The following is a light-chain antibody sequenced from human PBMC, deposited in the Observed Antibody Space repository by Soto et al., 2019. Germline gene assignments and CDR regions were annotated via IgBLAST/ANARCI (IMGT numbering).Light chain of an antibody. J-gene: IGLJ3*02. Sequence: QTVVTQEPSFSVSPGRTVTLTCGLSSGSVSTSYYPSWYQLTPGQAPRTLIYSTNTRSSGVPNRFSGSILENKAALTITGAQVDDESDYYCVLYMGTGISVFGGGTQLTVL. CDR3: VLYMGTGISV. CDR1: SGSVSTSYY. V-gene: IGLV8-61*01. CDR2: STN.